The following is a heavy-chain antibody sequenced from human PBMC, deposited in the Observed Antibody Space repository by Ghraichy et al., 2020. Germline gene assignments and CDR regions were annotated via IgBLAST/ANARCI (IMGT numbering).Heavy chain of an antibody. D-gene: IGHD3-3*01. CDR1: GFTFSSYS. CDR2: ISSSSSTI. V-gene: IGHV3-48*02. Sequence: GGSLRLSCAASGFTFSSYSMNWVRQAPGKGLEWVLYISSSSSTIYYADSVKGRFTISRDNAKNSLYLQMNSLRDEDTAVYYCARRYGVDIDYGMDVWGEGTTVTVSS. J-gene: IGHJ6*04. CDR3: ARRYGVDIDYGMDV.